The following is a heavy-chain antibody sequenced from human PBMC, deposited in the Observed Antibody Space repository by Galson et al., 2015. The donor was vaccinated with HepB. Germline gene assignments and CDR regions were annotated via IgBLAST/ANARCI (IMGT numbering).Heavy chain of an antibody. CDR2: IKSKTDGGTT. J-gene: IGHJ4*02. CDR1: GFTFSNAW. CDR3: TTGWRWELPRAGVDY. D-gene: IGHD1-26*01. V-gene: IGHV3-15*01. Sequence: SLRLSCAASGFTFSNAWMSWVRQAPGKGLEWVGRIKSKTDGGTTDYAAPVKGRFTISRDDSKNTLYLQMNSLKTEDTAVYYCTTGWRWELPRAGVDYWGQGTLVTVSS.